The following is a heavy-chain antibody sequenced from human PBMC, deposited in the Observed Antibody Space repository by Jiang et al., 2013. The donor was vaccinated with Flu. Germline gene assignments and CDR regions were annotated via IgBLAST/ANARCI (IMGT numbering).Heavy chain of an antibody. CDR2: FDREDGET. V-gene: IGHV1-24*01. CDR1: GFTLTELS. Sequence: SGAEVKKPGASVKVSCKVSGFTLTELSMHWVRQPPGKGLEWMGNFDREDGETIHAQKFQGRFTMSEDTSTDTAYMELSSLRPEDTAIYYCTAGDPSVVLSMWGQGT. D-gene: IGHD4-23*01. J-gene: IGHJ3*02. CDR3: TAGDPSVVLSM.